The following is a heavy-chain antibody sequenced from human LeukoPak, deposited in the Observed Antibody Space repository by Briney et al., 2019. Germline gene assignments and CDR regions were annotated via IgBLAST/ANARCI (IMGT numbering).Heavy chain of an antibody. J-gene: IGHJ4*02. D-gene: IGHD4-17*01. Sequence: GASVKVSCKASGGTFSSYAISWVRQAPGQGLEWMGWISAYNGNTNYAQKLQGRVTMTTVTSTSTAYMELRSLRSDDTAVYYCARSTTVTTFFDYWGQGTLVTVSS. CDR2: ISAYNGNT. CDR1: GGTFSSYA. V-gene: IGHV1-18*01. CDR3: ARSTTVTTFFDY.